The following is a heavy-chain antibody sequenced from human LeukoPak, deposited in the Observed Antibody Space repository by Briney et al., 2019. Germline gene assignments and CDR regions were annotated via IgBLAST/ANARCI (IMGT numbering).Heavy chain of an antibody. CDR2: INPNSGGT. Sequence: GASVKVSCKASGYTFTGYYMHWVRQAPGQGLEWMGWINPNSGGTNYAQKFQCRVTMTRDTSISTAYMELSRLRSDDTAVYHCARVSVIKGFDYWGQGTLVTVSS. J-gene: IGHJ4*02. CDR3: ARVSVIKGFDY. CDR1: GYTFTGYY. V-gene: IGHV1-2*02. D-gene: IGHD2/OR15-2a*01.